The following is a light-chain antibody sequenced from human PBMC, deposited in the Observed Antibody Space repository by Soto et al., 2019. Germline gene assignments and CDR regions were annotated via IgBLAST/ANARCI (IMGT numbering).Light chain of an antibody. CDR3: NAYAGSNNWV. Sequence: QSALTQPPSASGSPGQSVTISCTGTSSDVGGYNYVSWYQQHPGKAPKLIIYEVSKWPSGIPDRCSGSKSGNTASLTVSGLQAEDEADYYCNAYAGSNNWVFGGGTKLTVL. V-gene: IGLV2-8*01. J-gene: IGLJ3*02. CDR2: EVS. CDR1: SSDVGGYNY.